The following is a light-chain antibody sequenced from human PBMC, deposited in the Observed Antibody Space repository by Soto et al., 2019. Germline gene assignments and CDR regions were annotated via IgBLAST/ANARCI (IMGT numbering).Light chain of an antibody. Sequence: DIQLTQSPSCLSACVGGRVASTCRASQGVSNYLAWYQQKPGKAPKILIYAASTLQSGVPSRFSGSGSGTEFTLTISSLQPEDFATYYCQQFNTYPRTFGQGTKVDIK. J-gene: IGKJ1*01. CDR3: QQFNTYPRT. CDR2: AAS. V-gene: IGKV1-9*01. CDR1: QGVSNY.